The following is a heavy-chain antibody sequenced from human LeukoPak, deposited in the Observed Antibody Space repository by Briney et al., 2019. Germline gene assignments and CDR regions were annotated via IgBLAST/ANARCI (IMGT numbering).Heavy chain of an antibody. CDR3: ARLLYYDFWSGYWAPDY. CDR1: GGPISSSSYY. D-gene: IGHD3-3*01. J-gene: IGHJ4*02. V-gene: IGHV4-39*01. Sequence: SETLSLTCTVSGGPISSSSYYWGWIRQPPGKGLEWIGSIYYSGSTYYNPSLKSRVTISVDTSKNQFSLKLSSVTAADTAVYYCARLLYYDFWSGYWAPDYWGQGTLVTVSS. CDR2: IYYSGST.